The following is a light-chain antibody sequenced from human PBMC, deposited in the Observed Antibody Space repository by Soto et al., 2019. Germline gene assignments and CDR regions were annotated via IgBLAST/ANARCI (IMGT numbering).Light chain of an antibody. CDR1: QTLDSM. CDR2: SAS. J-gene: IGKJ1*01. V-gene: IGKV3-15*01. Sequence: IVLTQSPATLSVSPGERATLSCWASQTLDSMVAWYQQKSGQAPRLLIYSASARATGVPARFSGYGSGTDFTLTISSLRSEDLGVYYCQQYKDWPTTFGQGTKV. CDR3: QQYKDWPTT.